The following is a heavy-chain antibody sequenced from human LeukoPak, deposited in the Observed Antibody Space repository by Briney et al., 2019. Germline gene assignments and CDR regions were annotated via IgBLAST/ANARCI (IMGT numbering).Heavy chain of an antibody. CDR3: ARDQGGSGWPPGAFDI. V-gene: IGHV4-39*07. Sequence: PSETLSLTCTVSGGSISSSSYYWGWIRQPPGKGLEWIGSIYYSGSTYYNPSLKSRVTISVDTSKNQFSLKLSSVTAADTAVYYCARDQGGSGWPPGAFDIWGQGTMVTVSS. CDR2: IYYSGST. CDR1: GGSISSSSYY. D-gene: IGHD6-19*01. J-gene: IGHJ3*02.